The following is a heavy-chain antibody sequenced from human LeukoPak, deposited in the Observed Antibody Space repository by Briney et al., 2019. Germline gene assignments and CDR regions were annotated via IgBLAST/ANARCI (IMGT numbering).Heavy chain of an antibody. CDR2: IYYSGST. V-gene: IGHV4-31*03. CDR1: GGPISSGGYY. Sequence: SETLSLTCTVSGGPISSGGYYWSWIRQHPGKGLEWIGYIYYSGSTYYNPSLKSRVTISVDTSKNQFSLKLSSVTAADTAVYYCARGGVVTAIPEGTDWSDPWGQGTLVTVSS. CDR3: ARGGVVTAIPEGTDWSDP. D-gene: IGHD2-21*02. J-gene: IGHJ5*02.